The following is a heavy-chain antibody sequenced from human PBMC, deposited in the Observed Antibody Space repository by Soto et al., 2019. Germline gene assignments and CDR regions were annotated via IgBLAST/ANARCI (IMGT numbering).Heavy chain of an antibody. CDR3: ARYDYSGYYFDY. J-gene: IGHJ4*02. D-gene: IGHD4-4*01. CDR2: INPSGGST. CDR1: GYTFSTYY. Sequence: ASVKVSCKASGYTFSTYYMHWVRQAPGQGYEWMGIINPSGGSTTYAQKFQGRVTMTRDTSTTTVYMELSSLKSEDTAVYYCARYDYSGYYFDYWGQGTLVTVSS. V-gene: IGHV1-46*01.